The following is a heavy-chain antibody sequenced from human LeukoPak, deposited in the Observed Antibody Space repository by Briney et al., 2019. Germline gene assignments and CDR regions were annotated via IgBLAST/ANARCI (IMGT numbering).Heavy chain of an antibody. D-gene: IGHD1-26*01. CDR3: ATDELSWEPRPFDY. V-gene: IGHV1-18*01. CDR2: ISGYNGNT. J-gene: IGHJ4*02. Sequence: ASVKVSCKASGYTFTSHGINWVRQAPGQGLEWMGWISGYNGNTDYAQKFQGRVTMTTDRSTNTVYLELRSLRSDDTAVYYCATDELSWEPRPFDYWGQGTLVTVSS. CDR1: GYTFTSHG.